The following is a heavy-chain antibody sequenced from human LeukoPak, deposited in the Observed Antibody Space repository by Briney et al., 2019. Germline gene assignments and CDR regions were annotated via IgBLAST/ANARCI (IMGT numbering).Heavy chain of an antibody. CDR1: GDSISNYY. V-gene: IGHV4-59*01. D-gene: IGHD2-8*01. CDR3: ARAPQLYHFDY. Sequence: SETLSLTCTVSGDSISNYYWSWIRQPPGKGLEWIGYIYDSGSTDYNPSLKSRVTISVDTSKTQFSLQVTSVTAADTAVYYCARAPQLYHFDYWGQGTLVTVSP. CDR2: IYDSGST. J-gene: IGHJ4*02.